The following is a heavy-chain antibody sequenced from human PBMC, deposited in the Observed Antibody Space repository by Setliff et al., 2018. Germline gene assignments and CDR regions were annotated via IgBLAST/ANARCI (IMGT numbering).Heavy chain of an antibody. D-gene: IGHD4-17*01. Sequence: PGGSLRLSCAASGFTFSSYSMNWIRQAPGKGLEWVSYISAGGSRLDYADSVKGRFTISRDNAKNSLYLHMNSLRAEDTAVYYCARYRGMATLTSQYYYYIDVWGKGTTVTVSS. CDR2: ISAGGSRL. J-gene: IGHJ6*03. V-gene: IGHV3-48*04. CDR1: GFTFSSYS. CDR3: ARYRGMATLTSQYYYYIDV.